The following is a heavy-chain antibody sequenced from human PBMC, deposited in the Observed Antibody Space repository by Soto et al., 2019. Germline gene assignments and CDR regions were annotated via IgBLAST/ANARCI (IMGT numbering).Heavy chain of an antibody. CDR3: ARGRYGDY. D-gene: IGHD1-1*01. V-gene: IGHV1-18*01. Sequence: QVHLVQSGAEVKKPGASVKVSCQGSGYAFTTYGITWVRQAPGQGLEWMGWISAHNGNTNYAQKLQGRVTVTRDTSTSTAYMELRSLRHDDTAVYYFARGRYGDYWGQGALVTVSS. CDR2: ISAHNGNT. J-gene: IGHJ4*02. CDR1: GYAFTTYG.